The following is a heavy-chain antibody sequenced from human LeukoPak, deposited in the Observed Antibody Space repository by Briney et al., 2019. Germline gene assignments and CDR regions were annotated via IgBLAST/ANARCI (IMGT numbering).Heavy chain of an antibody. V-gene: IGHV3-30*04. J-gene: IGHJ6*03. CDR3: ARDLFYYYYYMDV. CDR1: GFTFSSYA. Sequence: GGSLRLSCAASGFTFSSYAMHWVRQAPGKGLEWVAVISYDGSNKYYADSVKGRFTISRDNSKNTLYLQMNSLRAEDTALYYCARDLFYYYYYMDVWGKGTTVTVSS. CDR2: ISYDGSNK. D-gene: IGHD2-21*01.